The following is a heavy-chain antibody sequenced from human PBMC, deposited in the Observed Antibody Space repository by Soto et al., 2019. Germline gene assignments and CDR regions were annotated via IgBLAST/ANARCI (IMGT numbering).Heavy chain of an antibody. Sequence: QVQLVQSGAEVKKPGASVKVSCKASGYTFTSYSLHWVRQAPGQGLEWMGIINPSGGSTSYAQKFQGRVTMTRDTSTSKVYMELSSLRSEDTAVYYCARKYYYNGLDVWGQGTTVTVSS. CDR1: GYTFTSYS. CDR3: ARKYYYNGLDV. CDR2: INPSGGST. J-gene: IGHJ6*02. V-gene: IGHV1-46*01.